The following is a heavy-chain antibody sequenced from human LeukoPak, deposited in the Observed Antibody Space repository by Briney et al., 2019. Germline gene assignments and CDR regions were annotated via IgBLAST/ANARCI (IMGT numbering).Heavy chain of an antibody. Sequence: ASVKVSCKASGYTFAGYYMHWVRQAPGQGLEWMGWINPNSGGTNYAQKFQGRVTMTRDTSISTAYMELSRLRCDDTAVYYCARGVTYSSSWYGDNWFDPWGQGTLVTVSS. CDR3: ARGVTYSSSWYGDNWFDP. V-gene: IGHV1-2*02. D-gene: IGHD6-13*01. CDR2: INPNSGGT. CDR1: GYTFAGYY. J-gene: IGHJ5*02.